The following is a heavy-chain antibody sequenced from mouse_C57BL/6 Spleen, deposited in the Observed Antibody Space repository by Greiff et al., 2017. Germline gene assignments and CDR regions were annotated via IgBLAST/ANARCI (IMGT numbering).Heavy chain of an antibody. CDR2: IDPSDSYT. V-gene: IGHV1-69*01. Sequence: QVQLQQPGAELVMPGASVKLSCKASGYTFTSYWMHWVKQRPGQGLEWIGEIDPSDSYTNYNQKFKGKSTLTVDKSSSTAYMQLSSLTSEDSAVYYCARSLYYGSSYVDWYFDVWGTGTTVTVSS. CDR3: ARSLYYGSSYVDWYFDV. D-gene: IGHD1-1*01. J-gene: IGHJ1*03. CDR1: GYTFTSYW.